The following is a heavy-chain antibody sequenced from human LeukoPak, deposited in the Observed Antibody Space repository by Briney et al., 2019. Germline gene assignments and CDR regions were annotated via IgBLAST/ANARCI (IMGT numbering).Heavy chain of an antibody. CDR2: ISGSGGST. CDR3: ARVLGAYYYMDV. V-gene: IGHV3-23*01. J-gene: IGHJ6*03. CDR1: GFTFSNYA. Sequence: GGSLRLSCAASGFTFSNYAMNWVRQAPGKGLEWVSTISGSGGSTYYADSVKGRFTISRDKAKSSLYLQMNSLRAEDTAVYYCARVLGAYYYMDVWGKGTTVTTSS. D-gene: IGHD3-16*01.